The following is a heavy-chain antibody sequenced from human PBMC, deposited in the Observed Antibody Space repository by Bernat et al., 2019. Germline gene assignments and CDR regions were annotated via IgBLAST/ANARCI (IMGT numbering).Heavy chain of an antibody. D-gene: IGHD4-4*01. V-gene: IGHV3-23*04. CDR1: GFTFSSYA. J-gene: IGHJ4*02. CDR3: TKGGYSHFAPFDY. Sequence: EVQLVESGGGLVQPGGSLRLSCAASGFTFSSYAMNWVRQTPGKGLEWVSSINPSGIKTYYADSVTGRFTISRDNSKNTVILEMNNLREEDVALYYCTKGGYSHFAPFDYWGQGTQVTVS. CDR2: INPSGIKT.